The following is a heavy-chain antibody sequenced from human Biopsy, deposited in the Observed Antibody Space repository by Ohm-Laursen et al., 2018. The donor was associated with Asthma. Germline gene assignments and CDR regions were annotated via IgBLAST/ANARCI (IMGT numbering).Heavy chain of an antibody. Sequence: SDTLSLTCSVYGGSISSFYWSWIRQSPEKGLEWMGYVYWTGSTNYNPSLKSRITMSVDTSKNRMFLELTSVTAADTAIYYCVRAVRNEQWLAPFDYWGQGKQVTVSS. CDR2: VYWTGST. D-gene: IGHD6-19*01. V-gene: IGHV4-59*07. CDR3: VRAVRNEQWLAPFDY. J-gene: IGHJ4*02. CDR1: GGSISSFY.